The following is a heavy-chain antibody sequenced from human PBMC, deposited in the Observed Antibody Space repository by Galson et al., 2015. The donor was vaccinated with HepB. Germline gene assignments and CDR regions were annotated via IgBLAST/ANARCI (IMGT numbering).Heavy chain of an antibody. CDR1: GFTFSSYG. V-gene: IGHV3-30*02. D-gene: IGHD6-13*01. CDR3: AVPPRRRSSWECFDY. J-gene: IGHJ4*02. Sequence: SLRLSCAASGFTFSSYGMHWVRQAPGKALEWVAFIRYDGSNKYYADSVKGRFTISRDNSKNTLYLQMNSLRAEDTAVYYCAVPPRRRSSWECFDYWGQGTLVTVSS. CDR2: IRYDGSNK.